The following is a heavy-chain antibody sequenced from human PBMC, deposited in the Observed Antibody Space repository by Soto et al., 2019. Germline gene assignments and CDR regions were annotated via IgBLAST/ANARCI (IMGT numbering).Heavy chain of an antibody. V-gene: IGHV3-21*01. CDR2: ISSSSSYI. CDR3: ARVDPGLGHYYYYGMDV. Sequence: PGGSLRLSCAASGFTFSSYSMNWVRQAPGKGLEWVSSISSSSSYIYYADSVKGRFTISRDNAKNSLYLQMNSLRAEDTAVYYCARVDPGLGHYYYYGMDVWGQGTTVTVSS. CDR1: GFTFSSYS. J-gene: IGHJ6*02. D-gene: IGHD6-19*01.